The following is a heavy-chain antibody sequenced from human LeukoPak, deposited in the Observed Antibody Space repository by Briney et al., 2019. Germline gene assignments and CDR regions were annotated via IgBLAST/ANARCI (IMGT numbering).Heavy chain of an antibody. Sequence: ASVKVSCKASGSTFTDDYIHWVRQAPGQGLEWMGSINPTGDGTHYAQKFQGRITMTRDTSITTAYMELSSLRSDDTAVYYCARDPSEDLVAYFDYWGQGTLVTVSS. J-gene: IGHJ4*02. CDR1: GSTFTDDY. V-gene: IGHV1-2*02. CDR2: INPTGDGT. D-gene: IGHD5-12*01. CDR3: ARDPSEDLVAYFDY.